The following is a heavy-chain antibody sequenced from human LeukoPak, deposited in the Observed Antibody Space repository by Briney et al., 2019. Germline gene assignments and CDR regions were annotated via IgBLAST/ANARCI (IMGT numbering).Heavy chain of an antibody. D-gene: IGHD6-25*01. CDR2: THYSGST. CDR1: GGSISTYY. CDR3: ARAGSLLGLGH. Sequence: SETLSLTCTVSGGSISTYYWSWIRQPPGKGLEWIGYTHYSGSTNYNPSLKSRVTISLDTSKYQFSLKLSSVTAADTAVYYCARAGSLLGLGHWGQGTLVTVSS. J-gene: IGHJ5*02. V-gene: IGHV4-59*01.